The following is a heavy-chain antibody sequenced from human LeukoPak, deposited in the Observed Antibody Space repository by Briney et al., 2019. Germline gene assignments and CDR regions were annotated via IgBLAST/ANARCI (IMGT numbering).Heavy chain of an antibody. Sequence: GGSLRLSCAASGFTFSNYGMQWVRQAPGKGLEWLAVISHDGSVKHYADSVKGRFTISRDNSKNTLWMEMNSLRGEDTAVYYCAKESTVMAAREIDSWGQGTLVTVSS. D-gene: IGHD2-15*01. J-gene: IGHJ4*02. CDR1: GFTFSNYG. CDR3: AKESTVMAAREIDS. V-gene: IGHV3-30*18. CDR2: ISHDGSVK.